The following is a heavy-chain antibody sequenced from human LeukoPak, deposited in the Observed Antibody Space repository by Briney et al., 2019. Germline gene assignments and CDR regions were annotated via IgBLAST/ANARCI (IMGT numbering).Heavy chain of an antibody. V-gene: IGHV1-18*01. J-gene: IGHJ4*02. CDR1: GYTFTSYG. CDR3: ARDFPSITGTTYLIDY. CDR2: ISAYNGNT. D-gene: IGHD1-7*01. Sequence: GASVKVSCKASGYTFTSYGISWVRQAPGQGLEWMGWISAYNGNTNYAQKLQGRVTITADKSTSTAYMELSSLRSEDTVVYYCARDFPSITGTTYLIDYWGQGTLVTVSS.